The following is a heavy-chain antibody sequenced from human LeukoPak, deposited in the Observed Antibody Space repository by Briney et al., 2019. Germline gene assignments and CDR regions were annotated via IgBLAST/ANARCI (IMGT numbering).Heavy chain of an antibody. J-gene: IGHJ4*02. CDR3: VRGVRGYPGDSTR. Sequence: PGGSLRLSCTASGFTFSAYYMSWIRQAPGKGLEWISYIRGTSGDTNYADSVKGRFTISRDNAKNSLYLQMSSLRAEDTAVYYCVRGVRGYPGDSTRWGQGTLVTVSP. V-gene: IGHV3-11*06. CDR1: GFTFSAYY. CDR2: IRGTSGDT. D-gene: IGHD2/OR15-2a*01.